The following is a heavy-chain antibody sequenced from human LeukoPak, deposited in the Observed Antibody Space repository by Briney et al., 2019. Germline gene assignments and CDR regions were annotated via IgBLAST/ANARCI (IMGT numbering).Heavy chain of an antibody. CDR3: ARLADCGGACFWGGYFDY. CDR2: IYPADSDS. CDR1: GYSFSSYW. V-gene: IGHV5-51*01. Sequence: GESLQISCKASGYSFSSYWIGWVRQMPGKGLEWMGVIYPADSDSKYSPSFEGQVTVSADKSTSTAYLQWSSLKASDTAMYYCARLADCGGACFWGGYFDYWGQGTLVTVSS. J-gene: IGHJ4*02. D-gene: IGHD2-21*02.